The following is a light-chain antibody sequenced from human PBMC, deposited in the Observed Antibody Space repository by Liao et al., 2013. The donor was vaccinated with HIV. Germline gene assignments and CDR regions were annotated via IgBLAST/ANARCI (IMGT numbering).Light chain of an antibody. J-gene: IGLJ3*02. CDR3: QSGDSSGSFPLWV. CDR1: TLQKQY. Sequence: SYELTQPPSVSLSPGQTASITCSGDTLQKQYAYWYQQKPGQAPVMIIFKDSERPSGIPERFSGSSSGTTATLTISGALPEDEADYYCQSGDSSGSFPLWVFGGGTKMTVL. V-gene: IGLV3-25*03. CDR2: KDS.